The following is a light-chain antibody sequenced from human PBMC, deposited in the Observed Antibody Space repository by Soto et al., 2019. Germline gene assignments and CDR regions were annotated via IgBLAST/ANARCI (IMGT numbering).Light chain of an antibody. V-gene: IGKV3-11*01. CDR2: SAS. CDR1: QSVGSS. J-gene: IGKJ3*01. Sequence: EIVLTQSPATLSLSPGERATLSCRASQSVGSSLAWYQQKPGQAPRLLIFSASDRPTAIPDRFSGSGFGTDFTLTISSLEPEDFAVYYCQQSSNGATFGPGTKVDVK. CDR3: QQSSNGAT.